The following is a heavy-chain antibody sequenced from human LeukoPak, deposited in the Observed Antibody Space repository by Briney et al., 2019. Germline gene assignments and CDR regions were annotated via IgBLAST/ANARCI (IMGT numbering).Heavy chain of an antibody. D-gene: IGHD3-22*01. CDR2: IVVGSGNT. CDR1: GFTFTSSA. J-gene: IGHJ4*02. V-gene: IGHV1-58*01. Sequence: SVKVSCKASGFTFTSSAVQWVRQARGQRLEWIGWIVVGSGNTNYAQKFQERVTITRDMSTSTAHMELSSLRSEDTAVYYCAAGRRSSGYYFNYWGQGTLVTVSS. CDR3: AAGRRSSGYYFNY.